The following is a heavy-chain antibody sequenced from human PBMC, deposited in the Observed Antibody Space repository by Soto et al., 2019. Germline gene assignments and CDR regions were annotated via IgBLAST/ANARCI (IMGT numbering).Heavy chain of an antibody. D-gene: IGHD4-17*01. CDR3: AKASSYGDYFDY. V-gene: IGHV3-23*01. CDR1: GFTFSSYA. J-gene: IGHJ4*02. Sequence: GGSLRLSCAASGFTFSSYAMSWVRRALGKGLEWVSAISGSGGSTYYADSVKGRFTISRDNSKNTLYLQMNSLRAEDTAVYYCAKASSYGDYFDYWGQGTLVTVSS. CDR2: ISGSGGST.